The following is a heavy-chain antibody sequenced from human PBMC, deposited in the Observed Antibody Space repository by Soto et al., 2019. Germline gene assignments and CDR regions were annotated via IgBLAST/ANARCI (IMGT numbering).Heavy chain of an antibody. D-gene: IGHD1-1*01. CDR2: IVVGSGNT. CDR1: GFTFTSSA. Sequence: GASVKVSCKASGFTFTSSAVQWVRQARGQRLEWIGWIVVGSGNTNYAQKFQERVTITRDMSTGTAYMELSSLRSEDTAVYYCAAEQHWNPIYGMDVWGQGTTLTVSS. J-gene: IGHJ6*02. V-gene: IGHV1-58*01. CDR3: AAEQHWNPIYGMDV.